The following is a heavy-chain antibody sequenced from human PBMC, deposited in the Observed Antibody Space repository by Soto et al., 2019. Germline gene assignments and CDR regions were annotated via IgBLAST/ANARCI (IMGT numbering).Heavy chain of an antibody. Sequence: VQLVESGGGLVKPGGSLRLSCAASGFTVSSKYMSWVRQAPGKGLEWVSVLYRGGTTYYADSVKGRFTISRDNSKNTLYLQVNSLRVDDTAVYYCATLPEGDGFDVWGQGTVVTVSS. J-gene: IGHJ3*01. CDR1: GFTVSSKY. V-gene: IGHV3-53*01. CDR3: ATLPEGDGFDV. CDR2: LYRGGTT.